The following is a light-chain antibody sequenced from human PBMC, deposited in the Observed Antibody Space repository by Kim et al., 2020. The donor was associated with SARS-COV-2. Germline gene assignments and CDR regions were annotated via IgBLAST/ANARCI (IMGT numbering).Light chain of an antibody. V-gene: IGLV3-25*03. CDR1: ALPKQY. J-gene: IGLJ3*02. Sequence: PGQTARITCSGDALPKQYAYWYQQKPGQALVLVIYKDSERPSGIPERFSGSSSGTTVTLTISGVQAEDEADYYCQSADSSGTCWVFGGGTKLTVL. CDR3: QSADSSGTCWV. CDR2: KDS.